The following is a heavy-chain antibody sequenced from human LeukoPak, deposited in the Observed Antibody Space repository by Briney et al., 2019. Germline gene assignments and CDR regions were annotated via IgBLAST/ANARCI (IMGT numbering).Heavy chain of an antibody. V-gene: IGHV4-59*01. CDR2: IYYSGNT. J-gene: IGHJ4*02. Sequence: SETLSLTCAVYGGSFSGYYWSWIRQPPGKGLEWIGYIYYSGNTNYNPSLKSRVTISVDTSKNQFSLKLSSVTAADTAVYYCARDRWYYNYWGQGTLVTVSS. D-gene: IGHD4-23*01. CDR1: GGSFSGYY. CDR3: ARDRWYYNY.